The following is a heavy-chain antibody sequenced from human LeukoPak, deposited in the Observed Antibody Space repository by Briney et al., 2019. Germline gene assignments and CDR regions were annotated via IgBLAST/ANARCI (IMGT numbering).Heavy chain of an antibody. CDR2: FYTSGST. Sequence: SETLSLTCTVSGGSISSYYWSWIRQPAGKGLQWIGRFYTSGSTNYNPSLESRVTMSVDTSKNQFSLKLSSVTAADTAVYYRARAHYDFWSAYLDFWGQGTLVTVSS. V-gene: IGHV4-4*07. D-gene: IGHD3-3*01. CDR3: ARAHYDFWSAYLDF. CDR1: GGSISSYY. J-gene: IGHJ4*02.